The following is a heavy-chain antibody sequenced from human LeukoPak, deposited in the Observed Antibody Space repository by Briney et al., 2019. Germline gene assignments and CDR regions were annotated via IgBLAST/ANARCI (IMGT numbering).Heavy chain of an antibody. Sequence: PGGSLRLSCVASGFTFSNYVMSWVRQAPGKGLEWVSAISGSGGRTYYADSVKGRFTISRDNSKNTLYLQMNSLKTEDTAVYYCTTGGDFWSGYPYYYYYYGMDVWGQGTTVTVSS. CDR1: GFTFSNYV. D-gene: IGHD3-3*01. J-gene: IGHJ6*02. CDR2: ISGSGGRT. V-gene: IGHV3-23*01. CDR3: TTGGDFWSGYPYYYYYYGMDV.